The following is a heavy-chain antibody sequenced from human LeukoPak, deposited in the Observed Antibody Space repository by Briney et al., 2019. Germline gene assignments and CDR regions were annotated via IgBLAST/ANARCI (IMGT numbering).Heavy chain of an antibody. CDR3: ARLTIQLLWFGELADSPTNACDI. CDR1: GGSFSGFY. J-gene: IGHJ3*02. CDR2: VTHNGGT. V-gene: IGHV4-34*01. Sequence: SETLSLTCAVYGGSFSGFYWSWIRQPPGQGLEWIGDVTHNGGTYYNWSLKSRVTISIDTSQNQFSLKLNSVTAADTAVYYCARLTIQLLWFGELADSPTNACDIWGQGTMVTVSS. D-gene: IGHD3-10*01.